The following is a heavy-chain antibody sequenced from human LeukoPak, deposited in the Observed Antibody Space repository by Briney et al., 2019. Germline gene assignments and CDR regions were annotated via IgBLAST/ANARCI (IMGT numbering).Heavy chain of an antibody. J-gene: IGHJ3*02. CDR1: GYTYTGYY. D-gene: IGHD3-22*01. CDR3: ARGDSSGSQDAFDI. CDR2: INPNSGGT. Sequence: ASVKVSCKASGYTYTGYYMHWVRQAPGQGLEWMGRINPNSGGTNYAQKFQGRVTMTRDTSISTAHMELSRLRSDDTAVYYCARGDSSGSQDAFDIWGQGTMVTVSS. V-gene: IGHV1-2*06.